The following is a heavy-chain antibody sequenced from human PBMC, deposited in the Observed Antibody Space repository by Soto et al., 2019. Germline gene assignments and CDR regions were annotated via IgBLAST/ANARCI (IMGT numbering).Heavy chain of an antibody. J-gene: IGHJ4*02. CDR1: GGSISSYY. Sequence: TVSGGSISSYYWSWIRQPPGKGLEWIGYIYYSGSTNYNPSLKSRVTISVDTSKNQFSLKLSSVTAADTAVYYCARWRAFVDYWGQGTLVTVSS. CDR2: IYYSGST. CDR3: ARWRAFVDY. D-gene: IGHD2-21*01. V-gene: IGHV4-59*01.